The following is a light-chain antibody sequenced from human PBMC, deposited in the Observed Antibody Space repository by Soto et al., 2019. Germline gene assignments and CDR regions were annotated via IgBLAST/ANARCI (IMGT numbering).Light chain of an antibody. V-gene: IGKV1-12*01. J-gene: IGKJ1*01. CDR1: QDISSW. CDR3: QQANSFPRT. Sequence: DIQMTQSPSSVSAAVGDRVTITCRASQDISSWLAWYQQKPGKAPKLLIYTSSSLQSGVPSRFSGSGSGTDFTLTISSPQPEDFATYYCQQANSFPRTFGQGTKVEIK. CDR2: TSS.